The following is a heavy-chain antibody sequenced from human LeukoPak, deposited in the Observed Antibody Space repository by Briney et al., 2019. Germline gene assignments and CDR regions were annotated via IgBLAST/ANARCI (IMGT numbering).Heavy chain of an antibody. V-gene: IGHV1-18*01. CDR3: ARAHNWNDVGAFDI. D-gene: IGHD1-20*01. CDR2: ISGYNGKT. J-gene: IGHJ3*02. Sequence: GASVKVSCKASGYTFNTYGITWVRQAPGQALEWMGWISGYNGKTKYAQKLQDRVTMTRNTSISTAYMELRSLRSDDTAVYYCARAHNWNDVGAFDIWGQGTMVTVSS. CDR1: GYTFNTYG.